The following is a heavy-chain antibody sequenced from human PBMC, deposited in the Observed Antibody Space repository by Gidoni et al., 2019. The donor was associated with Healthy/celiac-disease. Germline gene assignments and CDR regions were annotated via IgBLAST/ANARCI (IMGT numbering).Heavy chain of an antibody. J-gene: IGHJ4*02. CDR1: GVTFSNAW. V-gene: IGHV3-15*01. CDR2: IKSKTDGGTT. CDR3: TTGEYYDFWSGVDPIDY. D-gene: IGHD3-3*01. Sequence: EVQLVESGGGLVKPGGSLRLSCAAAGVTFSNAWMSWVRQAPGKGLEWVGRIKSKTDGGTTDYAAPVKGRFTISRDDSKNTLYLQMNSLKTEDTAVYYCTTGEYYDFWSGVDPIDYWGQGTLVTVSS.